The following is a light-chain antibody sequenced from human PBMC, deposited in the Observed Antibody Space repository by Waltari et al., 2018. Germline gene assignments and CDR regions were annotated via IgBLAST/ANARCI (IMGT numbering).Light chain of an antibody. CDR3: QQYNSFSP. CDR1: QSVHIC. CDR2: EAS. Sequence: IQMPQSPSSLSASVGDRVTITCRASQSVHICMAWYQQKPGKAPKLLVYEASRLETGVPSRFSGSGSGTDFTLTINSLQPDDFATYYCQQYNSFSPFGQGTKLEI. V-gene: IGKV1-5*03. J-gene: IGKJ2*01.